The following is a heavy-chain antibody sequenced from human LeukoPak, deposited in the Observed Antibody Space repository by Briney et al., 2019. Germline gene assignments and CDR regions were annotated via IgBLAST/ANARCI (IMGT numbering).Heavy chain of an antibody. CDR1: GFTFTTYA. D-gene: IGHD3-22*01. J-gene: IGHJ4*02. CDR3: AKEGHYDSSGYYRPDY. V-gene: IGHV3-23*01. Sequence: GGSLRLSCAASGFTFTTYAVNWVRQAPGKGLEWVAGISGSAGNTYYADSVKGRFTISRDNSKNTLYLQMNSLRAEDTAVYYCAKEGHYDSSGYYRPDYWGQGTLVTVSS. CDR2: ISGSAGNT.